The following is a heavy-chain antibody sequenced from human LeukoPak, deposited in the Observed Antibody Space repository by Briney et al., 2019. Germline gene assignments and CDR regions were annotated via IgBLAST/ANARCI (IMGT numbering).Heavy chain of an antibody. CDR2: ISGSGGKT. Sequence: PGGSLRLSCAVSGFTFTIYAMTWVRQAPGKGLEWVSSISGSGGKTDYADSVKGRFTISRDNSKNTLYLQMNSLRAEDTAVYYCARAATQLGGQGTLVTVSS. J-gene: IGHJ4*02. D-gene: IGHD6-6*01. CDR1: GFTFTIYA. V-gene: IGHV3-23*01. CDR3: ARAATQL.